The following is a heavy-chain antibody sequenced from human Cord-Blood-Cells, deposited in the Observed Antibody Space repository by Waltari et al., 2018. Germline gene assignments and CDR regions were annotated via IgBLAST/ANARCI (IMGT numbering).Heavy chain of an antibody. J-gene: IGHJ4*02. V-gene: IGHV3-53*01. D-gene: IGHD5-18*01. Sequence: EVQLLESGGGLIQHGGSVRLSWASSGFTGSSTYLSWVRQAPGKGLEWVSVIYSGGSTYYADSVKGRFTISRDNSKNTLYLQMNSLRAEDTAVYYCARAGYSYGYFDYWGQGTLVTVSS. CDR1: GFTGSSTY. CDR2: IYSGGST. CDR3: ARAGYSYGYFDY.